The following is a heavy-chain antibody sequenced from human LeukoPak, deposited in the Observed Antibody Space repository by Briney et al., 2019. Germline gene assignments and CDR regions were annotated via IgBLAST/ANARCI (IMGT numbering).Heavy chain of an antibody. D-gene: IGHD3-3*01. CDR2: ISGSGGST. V-gene: IGHV3-23*01. J-gene: IGHJ4*02. Sequence: GGSLRLSCAASGFTFSSYAMSWVRQAPGRGLEWVSAISGSGGSTYYADSVKGRFTISRDNSKNTLYLQMNSLRAEDTAVYYCAKDYDFWSGYIYWGQGTLVTVSS. CDR1: GFTFSSYA. CDR3: AKDYDFWSGYIY.